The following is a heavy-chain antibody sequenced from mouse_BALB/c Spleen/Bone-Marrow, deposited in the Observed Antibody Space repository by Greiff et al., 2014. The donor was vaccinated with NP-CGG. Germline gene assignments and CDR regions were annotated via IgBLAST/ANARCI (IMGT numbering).Heavy chain of an antibody. Sequence: VQLKESGGGLVQPKGSLKLSCAASGFTFNPYAMNWVRQAPGKGLEWVARIRNKRNNYATFYADSLKDRFTISRDDSQSILYLQMNSLKTEDTAMYYCVRGDCFTMDYWGQGTSVTVSS. CDR2: IRNKRNNYAT. D-gene: IGHD2-12*01. J-gene: IGHJ4*01. V-gene: IGHV10-1*02. CDR3: VRGDCFTMDY. CDR1: GFTFNPYA.